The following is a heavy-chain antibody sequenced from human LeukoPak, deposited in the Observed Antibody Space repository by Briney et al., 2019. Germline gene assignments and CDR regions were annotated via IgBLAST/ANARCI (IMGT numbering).Heavy chain of an antibody. D-gene: IGHD2-21*01. CDR3: ARGVGGGGAYAYYYMDV. V-gene: IGHV4-31*03. J-gene: IGHJ6*03. CDR1: GGSIRSGGFS. Sequence: SETLSLTCTVSGGSIRSGGFSWSWIRQHPGKGLEWIGYIYYSGGTYYNPSLKSRVTISVDTSKKHFSLKLSSVTDADTAVYYCARGVGGGGAYAYYYMDVWGKGTTVSVSS. CDR2: IYYSGGT.